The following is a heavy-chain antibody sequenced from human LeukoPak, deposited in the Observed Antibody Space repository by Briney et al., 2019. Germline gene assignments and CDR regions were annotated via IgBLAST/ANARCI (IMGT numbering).Heavy chain of an antibody. V-gene: IGHV4-30-2*01. CDR1: GGSISSGGYS. CDR2: IYHSGST. J-gene: IGHJ5*02. Sequence: SETLSLTCAVSGGSISSGGYSWSWIRQPPGKGLECIGYIYHSGSTYYNPSLKSRVTISVDRSKNQFSLKLSSVPAADTAVYYCARVTYADYYDSSGYYSGLNWFGPWGQGTLVTVSS. D-gene: IGHD3-22*01. CDR3: ARVTYADYYDSSGYYSGLNWFGP.